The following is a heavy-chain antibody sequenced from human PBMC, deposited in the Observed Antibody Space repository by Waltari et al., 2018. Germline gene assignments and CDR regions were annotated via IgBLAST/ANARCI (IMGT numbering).Heavy chain of an antibody. J-gene: IGHJ4*02. V-gene: IGHV4-39*07. CDR3: ARVGITIFGVVFDY. CDR1: GGSISSSSYY. Sequence: QLQLQESGPGLVKPSETLSLTCTVSGGSISSSSYYWGWIRQPPGKGLEWIGSIYYSGSTYYNPSLKSRVTISVDTSKNQFSLKLSSVTAADTAVYYCARVGITIFGVVFDYWGQGTLVTVSS. CDR2: IYYSGST. D-gene: IGHD3-3*01.